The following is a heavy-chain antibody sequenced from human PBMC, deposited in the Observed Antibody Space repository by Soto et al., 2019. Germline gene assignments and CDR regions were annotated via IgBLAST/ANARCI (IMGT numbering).Heavy chain of an antibody. CDR1: GFAFSTSS. D-gene: IGHD7-27*01. CDR2: ISSSGVI. J-gene: IGHJ4*02. Sequence: ESWGGLVQPGGSLRLSCVASGFAFSTSSMNWVRQVPGKGLEWVSFISSSGVIYYADSVKGRFTISRDNAKNLLFLQMKSLRDEDTAVYYCARKGLGMGLFDYWGQGTLVTVSS. V-gene: IGHV3-48*02. CDR3: ARKGLGMGLFDY.